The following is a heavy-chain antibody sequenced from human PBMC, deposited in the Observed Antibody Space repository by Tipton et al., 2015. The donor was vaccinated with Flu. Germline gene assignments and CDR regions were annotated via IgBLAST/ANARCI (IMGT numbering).Heavy chain of an antibody. CDR1: GDSVRSSDYC. D-gene: IGHD3-22*01. CDR3: ARDYYGSLDY. Sequence: TLPLTCTVSGDSVRSSDYCWSWIRQPPGKGLEWIAYDYCNGNNNYNPSLKSRVTVAVDTSKNQFSLELTSVTAADTAIYFCARDYYGSLDYWGQGLLVTVSS. V-gene: IGHV4-61*08. CDR2: DYCNGNN. J-gene: IGHJ4*02.